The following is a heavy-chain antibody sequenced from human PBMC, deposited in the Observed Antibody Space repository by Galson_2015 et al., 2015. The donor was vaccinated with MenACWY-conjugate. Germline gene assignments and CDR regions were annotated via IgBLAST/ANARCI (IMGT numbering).Heavy chain of an antibody. V-gene: IGHV3-74*01. CDR1: GFTFSNYW. J-gene: IGHJ5*02. Sequence: SLRLSCAASGFTFSNYWMHWVRHTPGKGLVWVSRINRDGTSTTYADSVKGRFTISRDNAKNTLILQMNSLRVEDTAVYYCTRDRKGRIASVPSNWFDPWGQGTLVTVSS. D-gene: IGHD6-13*01. CDR3: TRDRKGRIASVPSNWFDP. CDR2: INRDGTST.